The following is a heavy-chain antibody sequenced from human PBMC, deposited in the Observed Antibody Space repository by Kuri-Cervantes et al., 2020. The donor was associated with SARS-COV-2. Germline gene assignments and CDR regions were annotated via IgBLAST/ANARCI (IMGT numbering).Heavy chain of an antibody. D-gene: IGHD1-26*01. CDR2: INHSGST. Sequence: SETLSLTCAVYGGSFSDYSWSWIRRPPGKGLEWIGEINHSGSTNYNPSLKSRVTISVDTSKNQFSLKLSSVTAADTAVYYCARGTPGGVGATWGDYFDYWGQGTLVTGSS. CDR1: GGSFSDYS. V-gene: IGHV4-34*01. J-gene: IGHJ4*02. CDR3: ARGTPGGVGATWGDYFDY.